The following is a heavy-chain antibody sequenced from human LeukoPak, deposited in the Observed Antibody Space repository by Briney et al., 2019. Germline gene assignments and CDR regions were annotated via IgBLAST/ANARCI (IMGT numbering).Heavy chain of an antibody. CDR1: GFTFSTYA. D-gene: IGHD3-22*01. V-gene: IGHV3-23*01. CDR3: ARDPAYYDSSGYYGGFDY. CDR2: ISGSGGST. Sequence: PGGSLRLSCAASGFTFSTYAMSWVRQAPGKGLEWVSAISGSGGSTYYVDSVKGRFTISRDNSKNTLYLQMNSLRAEDTAVYYCARDPAYYDSSGYYGGFDYWGQGALVTVSS. J-gene: IGHJ4*02.